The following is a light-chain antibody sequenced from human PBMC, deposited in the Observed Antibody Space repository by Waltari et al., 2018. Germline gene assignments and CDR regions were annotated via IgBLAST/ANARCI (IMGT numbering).Light chain of an antibody. J-gene: IGLJ1*01. Sequence: QSVLTQPPSASGTPGQPVTISGSGTNSNIGRNSVFWYQQLPGTAPKLLIYRSNQRPSGVPDRFSGSKSGTSASLAIRGLRSEDEADYYCAAWDDSLSVSYVFGSGTKVTV. V-gene: IGLV1-47*01. CDR1: NSNIGRNS. CDR3: AAWDDSLSVSYV. CDR2: RSN.